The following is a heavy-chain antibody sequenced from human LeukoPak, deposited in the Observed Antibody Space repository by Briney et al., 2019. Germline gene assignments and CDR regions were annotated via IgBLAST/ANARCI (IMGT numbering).Heavy chain of an antibody. V-gene: IGHV3-30*18. D-gene: IGHD2-21*02. J-gene: IGHJ4*02. CDR3: AKDTVVVTANDY. CDR1: GFTFSSYG. Sequence: PGGSLRLSCAASGFTFSSYGMHWVRQAPGKGLEWVAVISYDGSNKYYADSVKGRFTISRDNSKNTLYLQMNSLRAEDTAVYYCAKDTVVVTANDYWGQGTLVTVSS. CDR2: ISYDGSNK.